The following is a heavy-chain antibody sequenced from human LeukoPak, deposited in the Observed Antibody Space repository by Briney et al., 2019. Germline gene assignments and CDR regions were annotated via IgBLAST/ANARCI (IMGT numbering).Heavy chain of an antibody. V-gene: IGHV3-30-3*01. CDR1: GFTFSRYA. J-gene: IGHJ4*02. CDR2: ISYDGSKK. Sequence: GTSLRLSCAVSGFTFSRYAMHWVRQAPGRGLEWVAVISYDGSKKADSVKGRFTISRDNSKNTLYLQMTSLRAEDTAVYYCARDSSDYWGQGTLVTVSS. CDR3: ARDSSDY.